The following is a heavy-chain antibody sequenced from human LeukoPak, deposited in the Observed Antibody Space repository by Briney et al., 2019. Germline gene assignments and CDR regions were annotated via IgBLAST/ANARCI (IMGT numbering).Heavy chain of an antibody. V-gene: IGHV3-21*01. CDR2: IGTTSNSM. CDR1: GFTFSSYS. J-gene: IGHJ4*02. CDR3: AREGITAMADAWNDY. D-gene: IGHD5-18*01. Sequence: GGSLRLSCAASGFTFSSYSMNWVRQAPGKGLEWVSSIGTTSNSMYYADSLKGRFTISRDNAENSLYLQMNSLRVEDTAVYLCAREGITAMADAWNDYWGQGTLVIVSS.